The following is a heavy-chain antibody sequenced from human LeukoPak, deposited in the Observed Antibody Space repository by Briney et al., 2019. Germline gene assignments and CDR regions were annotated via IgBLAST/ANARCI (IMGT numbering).Heavy chain of an antibody. CDR1: GFSFTNYW. J-gene: IGHJ4*02. CDR3: ARGRPHGNDY. V-gene: IGHV3-74*01. CDR2: IASDGSST. Sequence: GALRLSCAVSGFSFTNYWINWVRQAPGEGLVWVSRIASDGSSTTYADSVKGRFSISRDNAKNTLYLQMNSLRVEDTAVYYCARGRPHGNDYWGQGTLVTVSS. D-gene: IGHD4-23*01.